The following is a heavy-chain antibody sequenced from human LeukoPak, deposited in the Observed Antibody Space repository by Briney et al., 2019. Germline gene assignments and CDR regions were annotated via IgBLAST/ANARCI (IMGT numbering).Heavy chain of an antibody. D-gene: IGHD5-18*01. CDR2: ISGYNGNT. V-gene: IGHV1-18*01. CDR3: ARADTARVDFDY. J-gene: IGHJ4*02. Sequence: ASVKVSCKASGYTFTSHAINWVRQAPGQGLEWMAWISGYNGNTHYAQRLQGRVTVTTDTSTSTAYMELRSLRSDDTAVYYCARADTARVDFDYWGQGTLVTVSP. CDR1: GYTFTSHA.